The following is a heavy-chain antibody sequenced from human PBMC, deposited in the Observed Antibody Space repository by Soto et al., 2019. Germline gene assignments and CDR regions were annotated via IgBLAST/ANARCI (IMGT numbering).Heavy chain of an antibody. Sequence: PGGSLRLSCAASGSTFSSYGMHWVRQAPGKGLEWVAVISYDGSNKYYADSVKGRFTISRDNSKNTLYLQMNSLRAEDTAVYYCAKDSIEVRGLDYFDYWGQGTLVTVSS. D-gene: IGHD2-21*01. CDR3: AKDSIEVRGLDYFDY. J-gene: IGHJ4*02. CDR2: ISYDGSNK. V-gene: IGHV3-30*18. CDR1: GSTFSSYG.